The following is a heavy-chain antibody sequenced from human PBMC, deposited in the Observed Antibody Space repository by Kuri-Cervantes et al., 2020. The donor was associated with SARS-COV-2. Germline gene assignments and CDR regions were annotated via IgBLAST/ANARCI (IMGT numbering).Heavy chain of an antibody. CDR3: ARVLGGSNFGALDV. CDR2: ISYDGSNK. Sequence: GESLKISCAASGFTFSSYAMHWVRQAPGKGLEWVAVISYDGSNKYYADSVKGRFTISRDNSKNTLYLQMNSLRAEDTAVYYCARVLGGSNFGALDVWGQGTTVTVSS. J-gene: IGHJ6*02. D-gene: IGHD3-16*01. V-gene: IGHV3-30*04. CDR1: GFTFSSYA.